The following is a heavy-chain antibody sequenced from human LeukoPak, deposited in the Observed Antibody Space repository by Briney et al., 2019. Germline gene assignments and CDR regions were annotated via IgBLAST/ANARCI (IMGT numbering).Heavy chain of an antibody. CDR2: INPSGGST. CDR3: AKDGGPSSSGSQFFNY. J-gene: IGHJ4*02. D-gene: IGHD1-26*01. Sequence: ASVKVSCKASGYTFTSYYMHWVRQAPGQGLEWMGIINPSGGSTSYAQKFQGRVTMTRDTSTSTVYMELSSLRSEDTAVYYCAKDGGPSSSGSQFFNYWGQGALVTVSS. V-gene: IGHV1-46*01. CDR1: GYTFTSYY.